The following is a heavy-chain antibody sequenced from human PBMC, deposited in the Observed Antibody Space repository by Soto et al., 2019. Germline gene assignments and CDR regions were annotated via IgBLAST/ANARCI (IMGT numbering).Heavy chain of an antibody. CDR3: AKVDVSAAGSFDD. CDR2: INPSGDST. J-gene: IGHJ4*02. D-gene: IGHD6-13*01. V-gene: IGHV3-23*01. CDR1: GLSFSRHA. Sequence: ETLRPPGVAAGLSFSRHAVSWVRQAQGEGLEWVSTINPSGDSTFYADSVKGRFTISRDNSKNTAYLQMNILSVGDTAVYLWAKVDVSAAGSFDDWGQGALVTVSS.